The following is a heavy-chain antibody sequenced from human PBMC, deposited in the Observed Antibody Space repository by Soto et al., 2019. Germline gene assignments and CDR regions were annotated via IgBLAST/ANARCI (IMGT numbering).Heavy chain of an antibody. J-gene: IGHJ6*02. CDR1: GYTFTSYG. CDR3: ARDLFEGSSWYIVGYYYGMDV. V-gene: IGHV1-18*01. D-gene: IGHD6-13*01. Sequence: GASVKVSCKASGYTFTSYGISWVRQAPGQGLEWMGWISAYNGNTNYAQKLQGRVTMTTDTSTSTAYMELRSLRSDDTAVYYCARDLFEGSSWYIVGYYYGMDVWSQGTTVTVSS. CDR2: ISAYNGNT.